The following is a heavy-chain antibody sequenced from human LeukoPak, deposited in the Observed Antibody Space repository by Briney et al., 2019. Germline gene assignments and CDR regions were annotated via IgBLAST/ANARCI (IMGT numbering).Heavy chain of an antibody. CDR1: GGTFSSHA. CDR2: IIPIFGTA. J-gene: IGHJ4*02. V-gene: IGHV1-69*13. D-gene: IGHD3-22*01. CDR3: ASVKNYYDSSGYYSTEYYFDY. Sequence: ASVKVSCKASGGTFSSHAISWVRQAPGQGLEWMGGIIPIFGTANYAQKFQGRVTITADESTSTAYMELSSLRSEDTAVYYCASVKNYYDSSGYYSTEYYFDYWGQGTLVTVSS.